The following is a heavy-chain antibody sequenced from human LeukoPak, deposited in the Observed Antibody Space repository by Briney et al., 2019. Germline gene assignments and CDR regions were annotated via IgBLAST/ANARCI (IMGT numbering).Heavy chain of an antibody. CDR2: INHSGRT. D-gene: IGHD3-22*01. CDR1: GGSFSGYY. CDR3: ARVPRSSVPYYGMDA. J-gene: IGHJ6*04. V-gene: IGHV4-34*01. Sequence: SETLSLTCAVYGGSFSGYYWSWIRQPPGEGLEWIGEINHSGRTNYNPSLKSRVTISVDTPKNQFSLKLSSVTAADTAVYYCARVPRSSVPYYGMDAWGKGTTVTVSS.